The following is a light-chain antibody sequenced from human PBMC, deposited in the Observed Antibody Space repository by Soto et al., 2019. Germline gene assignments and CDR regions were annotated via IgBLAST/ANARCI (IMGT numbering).Light chain of an antibody. CDR1: QSISSW. CDR2: DAS. V-gene: IGKV1-5*01. Sequence: DIPMTQSPSTLSASVGDRVTITCRASQSISSWLAWYQQKPGKAPKLLIYDASSLESGVPSRFSGSGSGTEFTLTISSLQPDDFATYYCQHYNRYTFGQGTKLEIK. CDR3: QHYNRYT. J-gene: IGKJ2*01.